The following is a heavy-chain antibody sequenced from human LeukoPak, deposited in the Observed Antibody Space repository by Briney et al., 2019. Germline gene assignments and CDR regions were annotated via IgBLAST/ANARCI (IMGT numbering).Heavy chain of an antibody. CDR3: ARGGYGANDDAFDI. CDR2: ISSSTNTI. D-gene: IGHD4-23*01. J-gene: IGHJ3*02. Sequence: GGSLRLSCATSGFTFSSYSMNWVRQAPGKGLEWVSYISSSTNTIYYADSVKGRFTISRDNAKNSLFLQMNSLRDEDTAVYYCARGGYGANDDAFDIWGQGTMVTVSS. CDR1: GFTFSSYS. V-gene: IGHV3-48*02.